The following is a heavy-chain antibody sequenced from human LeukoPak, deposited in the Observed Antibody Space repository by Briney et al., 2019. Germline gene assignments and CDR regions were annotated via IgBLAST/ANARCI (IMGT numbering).Heavy chain of an antibody. CDR3: AASSRTLWFGETYYFDY. D-gene: IGHD3-10*01. Sequence: SQTLSLTCTVSGGSISSGGYYWSWIRQHPGKGLEWIGYIYYSGSTYYNPSLKSRVTISVDTSKNQFSLKLSSVTAADTAVYYCAASSRTLWFGETYYFDYWGQGTLVTVSS. CDR2: IYYSGST. V-gene: IGHV4-31*03. J-gene: IGHJ4*02. CDR1: GGSISSGGYY.